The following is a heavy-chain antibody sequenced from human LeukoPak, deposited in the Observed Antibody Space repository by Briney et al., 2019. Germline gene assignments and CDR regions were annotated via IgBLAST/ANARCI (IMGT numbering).Heavy chain of an antibody. D-gene: IGHD2-15*01. J-gene: IGHJ6*03. CDR2: IKQDGSER. V-gene: IGHV3-7*01. CDR1: GFTFSSYW. Sequence: GGSLRLSCAASGFTFSSYWMSWVRQAPGKGLEWVANIKQDGSERYYVDYVKGRFTISRDNAKNSLYLQMNSLRAEDTAVYYCARGPVVADPRYYYYIDLWGKGTTVSVS. CDR3: ARGPVVADPRYYYYIDL.